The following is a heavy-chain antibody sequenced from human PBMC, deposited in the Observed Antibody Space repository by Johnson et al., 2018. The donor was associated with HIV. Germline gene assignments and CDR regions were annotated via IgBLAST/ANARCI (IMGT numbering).Heavy chain of an antibody. V-gene: IGHV3-33*06. Sequence: QVQLVESGGGVVQPGRSLRLSCVASGFTFSTYGMHWVRQAPGKGLEWVAVILYDGSNNSYADSVKGRFTISRDNSKNTLYLQMNSLRAEDTAVYYCAKDRVVTNDAFDIWGQGTMVTVSS. CDR3: AKDRVVTNDAFDI. CDR2: ILYDGSNN. J-gene: IGHJ3*02. D-gene: IGHD2-21*02. CDR1: GFTFSTYG.